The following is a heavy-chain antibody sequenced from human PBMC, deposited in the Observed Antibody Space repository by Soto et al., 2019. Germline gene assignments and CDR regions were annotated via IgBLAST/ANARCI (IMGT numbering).Heavy chain of an antibody. CDR2: IKQDGGDK. CDR3: ARARFRGMDV. D-gene: IGHD3-3*01. V-gene: IGHV3-7*01. CDR1: GFTFSSYD. J-gene: IGHJ6*02. Sequence: GGSLRLSCAASGFTFSSYDMIWVRQAPGRGLEWVASIKQDGGDKYYLGDVKGRLTVSRDDAESSLSLHLNSLRAEDTAIYYCARARFRGMDVWGQGTTVTVSS.